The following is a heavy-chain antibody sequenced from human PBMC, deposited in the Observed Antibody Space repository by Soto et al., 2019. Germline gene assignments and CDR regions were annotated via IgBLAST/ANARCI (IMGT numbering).Heavy chain of an antibody. J-gene: IGHJ6*02. CDR2: INHSGST. CDR3: ARGDMDV. CDR1: GGSFSAYY. Sequence: QVQLQQWGAGLLKPSETLSLTCAVYGGSFSAYYWTWIRQPPGKGLEWIGQINHSGSTNYNPSLMSRVTISVDTSNNPFSLRLTSVTAADTAIYYCARGDMDVWGQGTTVTVSS. V-gene: IGHV4-34*01.